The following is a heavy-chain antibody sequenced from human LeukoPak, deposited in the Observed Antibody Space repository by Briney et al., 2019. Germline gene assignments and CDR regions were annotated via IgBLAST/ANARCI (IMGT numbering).Heavy chain of an antibody. D-gene: IGHD3-10*01. J-gene: IGHJ6*02. V-gene: IGHV1-8*01. CDR1: GYAFTSYD. Sequence: ASVKVSCKASGYAFTSYDINWVRQATGQGLEWMGWMNPNSGNTGYAQKFQGRVTMTRNTSISTAYMELSSLRSEDTAVYYCARGVVRGVLYYYYYGMDVWGQGTTVTVSS. CDR3: ARGVVRGVLYYYYYGMDV. CDR2: MNPNSGNT.